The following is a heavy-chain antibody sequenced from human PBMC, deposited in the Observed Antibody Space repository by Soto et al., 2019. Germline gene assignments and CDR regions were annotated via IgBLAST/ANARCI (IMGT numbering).Heavy chain of an antibody. J-gene: IGHJ4*02. CDR3: GRDRPEILNPADHPMFDY. V-gene: IGHV3-74*01. CDR2: IKRDGSST. CDR1: GFTFSSHW. Sequence: EVQLVESGGGLVQPGGSLRRSCAASGFTFSSHWMHWVRQVPGNGLVWVSRIKRDGSSTAYADSVKGRFTISRDNAKNTLYLQMNSLRVEDSAVYYCGRDRPEILNPADHPMFDYWGQGTLVTVSS. D-gene: IGHD6-6*01.